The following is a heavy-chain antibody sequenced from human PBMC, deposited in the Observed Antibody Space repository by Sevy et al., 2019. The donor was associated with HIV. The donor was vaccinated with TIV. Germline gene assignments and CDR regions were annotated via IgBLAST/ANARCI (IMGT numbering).Heavy chain of an antibody. Sequence: ASVKVSCKASGYTFTGYYMHWVRQAPGQGLEWMGWINPNSGGTNYAQKFQGRVTMTRDTSISTAYMELSRLRSDDTAGYYCARAPRDYYGSGRKRSYAFDIWGQGTMVTVSS. CDR3: ARAPRDYYGSGRKRSYAFDI. CDR1: GYTFTGYY. J-gene: IGHJ3*02. D-gene: IGHD3-10*01. CDR2: INPNSGGT. V-gene: IGHV1-2*02.